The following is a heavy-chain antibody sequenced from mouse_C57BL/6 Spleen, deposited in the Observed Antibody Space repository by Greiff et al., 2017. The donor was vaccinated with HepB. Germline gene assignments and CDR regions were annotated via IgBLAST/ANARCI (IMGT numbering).Heavy chain of an antibody. CDR2: IYPGSGNT. CDR3: ARGVHYFDY. V-gene: IGHV1-76*01. Sequence: VQGVESGAELVRPGASVKLSCKASGYTFTDYYINWVKQRPGQGLEWIARIYPGSGNTYYNEKFKGKATLTAEKSSSTAYMQLSSLTSEDSAVYFCARGVHYFDYWGQGTTLTVSS. CDR1: GYTFTDYY. J-gene: IGHJ2*01.